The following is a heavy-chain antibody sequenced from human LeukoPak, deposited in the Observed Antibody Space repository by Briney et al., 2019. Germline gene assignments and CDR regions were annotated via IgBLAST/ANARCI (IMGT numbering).Heavy chain of an antibody. Sequence: SETLSLTCTVSTPSIFSTYYHWGWIRQPPGKGLGWIGTFYYSGSTYYTPSLKARATISVATSKSHFSLSLTSVTAADTAVYYCATAQGNAFDIWGQGTLVTVSS. CDR2: FYYSGST. V-gene: IGHV4-39*01. CDR3: ATAQGNAFDI. CDR1: TPSIFSTYYH. J-gene: IGHJ3*02.